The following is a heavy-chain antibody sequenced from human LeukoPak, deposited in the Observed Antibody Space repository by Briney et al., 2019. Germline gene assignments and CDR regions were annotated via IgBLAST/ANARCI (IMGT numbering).Heavy chain of an antibody. CDR2: IYPGDSET. Sequence: KRGESLKISCEGSGYDFSNNWSGWVRQMPGKGLEWVAIIYPGDSETRYTPSFEGQVTISADKSINTAYLQWSSLKASDSAMYYCASEDEYFQHWGQGTLVTVSS. J-gene: IGHJ1*01. CDR1: GYDFSNNW. V-gene: IGHV5-51*01. CDR3: ASEDEYFQH.